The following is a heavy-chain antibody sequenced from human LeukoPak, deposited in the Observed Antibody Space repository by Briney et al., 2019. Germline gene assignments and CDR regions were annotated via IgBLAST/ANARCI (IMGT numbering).Heavy chain of an antibody. J-gene: IGHJ3*02. CDR1: GGTFSSYA. D-gene: IGHD4-23*01. Sequence: SVKVSCKASGGTFSSYAISWVRQAPGQGLEWMGGIIPIFGTANYAQKFQGRVTITADESTSTAYMELSSLRSEDTAVYYCARDQGMGTYGGKPSDAFDIWGQGTMVTVSS. V-gene: IGHV1-69*13. CDR2: IIPIFGTA. CDR3: ARDQGMGTYGGKPSDAFDI.